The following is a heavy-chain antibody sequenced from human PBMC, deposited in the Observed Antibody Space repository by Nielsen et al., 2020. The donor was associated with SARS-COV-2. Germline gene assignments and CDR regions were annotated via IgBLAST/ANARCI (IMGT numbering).Heavy chain of an antibody. Sequence: GESLKISCTASGFTFGDYAMSWVRQAPGKGLEWVAVISYDGSNKYYADSVKGRFTISRDNSKNTLYLQMNSLRAEDTAVYYCAKDQTRVFDYWGQGTLVTVSS. V-gene: IGHV3-30*04. CDR2: ISYDGSNK. CDR3: AKDQTRVFDY. J-gene: IGHJ4*02. CDR1: GFTFGDYA.